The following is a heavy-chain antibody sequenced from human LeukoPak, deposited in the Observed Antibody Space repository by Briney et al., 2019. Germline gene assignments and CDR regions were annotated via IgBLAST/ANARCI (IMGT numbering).Heavy chain of an antibody. D-gene: IGHD4-17*01. J-gene: IGHJ6*02. CDR1: GYILTNYY. Sequence: GASVKVSCKASGYILTNYYMHWVRQAPGQGLEWMGWISAYNANTNYAQNLQGRATLTTDTSTSTAYMELRGLRSDDTAVYYCARDHYYDYVTYYYYGMEVWGQGTTVTVSS. CDR2: ISAYNANT. CDR3: ARDHYYDYVTYYYYGMEV. V-gene: IGHV1-18*04.